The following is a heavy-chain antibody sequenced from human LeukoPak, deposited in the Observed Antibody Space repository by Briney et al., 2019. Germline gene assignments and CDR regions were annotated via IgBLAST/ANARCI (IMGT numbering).Heavy chain of an antibody. J-gene: IGHJ5*02. D-gene: IGHD1-26*01. CDR3: ARDQAGARDNWFDP. CDR2: INPNSGGT. CDR1: GYTFTSYY. V-gene: IGHV1-2*02. Sequence: ASVKVSCKASGYTFTSYYMHWVRQAPGQGLEWMGIINPNSGGTNYAQKFQGRVTMTRDTSISTAYMELSRLRSDDTAVYYCARDQAGARDNWFDPWGQGTLVTVSS.